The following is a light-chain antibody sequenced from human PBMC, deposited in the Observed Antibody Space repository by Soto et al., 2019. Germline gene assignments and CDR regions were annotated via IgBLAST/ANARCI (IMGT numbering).Light chain of an antibody. Sequence: QSALTQPASVSGSPGQSITLSCTGTSSDVGSYNLVSWYQQHPGKAPKLMIYEVSKRPSGVSNRFSGSKSDNTASLTISGLQAEDEADYYCCSYAGSSTLVFGGGTKLTVL. CDR3: CSYAGSSTLV. CDR1: SSDVGSYNL. J-gene: IGLJ2*01. CDR2: EVS. V-gene: IGLV2-23*02.